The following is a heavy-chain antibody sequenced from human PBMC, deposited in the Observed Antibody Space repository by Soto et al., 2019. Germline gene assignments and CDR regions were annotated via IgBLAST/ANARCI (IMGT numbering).Heavy chain of an antibody. CDR3: ARGQYYDSKEDFGY. CDR2: MYFGGSA. CDR1: GGSISSRSYF. Sequence: PSETLSLTCTVSGGSISSRSYFWAWIRQPPGKGLECIGSMYFGGSAYYKPSLKSRVSISVDTSKNQVSLKMTSVTAADTAVYYCARGQYYDSKEDFGYWGQGTLVTVSS. V-gene: IGHV4-39*01. D-gene: IGHD3-22*01. J-gene: IGHJ4*02.